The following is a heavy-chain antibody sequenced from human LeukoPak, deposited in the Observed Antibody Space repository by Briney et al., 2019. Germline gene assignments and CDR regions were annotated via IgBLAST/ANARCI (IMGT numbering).Heavy chain of an antibody. CDR2: IYSGGST. J-gene: IGHJ4*02. V-gene: IGHV3-53*01. D-gene: IGHD3-9*01. CDR1: GFSVSSNY. Sequence: GGSLRLSCAASGFSVSSNYMSWVRQAPGKGLEWVSVIYSGGSTYYADSLKGRFTISRDNSKNTLYLQMNSLRAEDTAVYYCARVDILTGYSTDYWGQGTLVTVSS. CDR3: ARVDILTGYSTDY.